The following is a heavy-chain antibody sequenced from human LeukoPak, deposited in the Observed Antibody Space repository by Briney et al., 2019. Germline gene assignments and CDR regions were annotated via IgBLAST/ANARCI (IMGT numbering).Heavy chain of an antibody. J-gene: IGHJ4*02. D-gene: IGHD3-3*02. CDR2: INPNSGGT. V-gene: IGHV1-2*02. Sequence: ASVKVSCKASGYTFTGYYMHGVRQAPGQGREGMGWINPNSGGTNYAQKFQGRVTMTRDTAISTAYMEVSTLRSDDTAVYYCARGTYGGAFFDYWGQGTLVTVSS. CDR3: ARGTYGGAFFDY. CDR1: GYTFTGYY.